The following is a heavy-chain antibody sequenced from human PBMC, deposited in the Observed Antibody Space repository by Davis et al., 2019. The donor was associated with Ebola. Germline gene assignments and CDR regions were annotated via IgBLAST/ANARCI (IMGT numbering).Heavy chain of an antibody. D-gene: IGHD3-16*02. CDR1: GYTFTSYF. J-gene: IGHJ4*02. CDR3: ARLPMITFGGVIVPPVDY. Sequence: AASVKVSCKASGYTFTSYFMHWVRQAPGQGLEWMGWINTNTGNPTYAQGFTGRFVFSLDTSVSTAYLQISSLKAEDTAVYYCARLPMITFGGVIVPPVDYWGQGTLVTVSS. V-gene: IGHV7-4-1*02. CDR2: INTNTGNP.